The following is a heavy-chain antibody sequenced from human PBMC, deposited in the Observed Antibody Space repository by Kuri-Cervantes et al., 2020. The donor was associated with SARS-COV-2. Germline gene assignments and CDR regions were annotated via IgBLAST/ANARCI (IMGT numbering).Heavy chain of an antibody. D-gene: IGHD6-13*01. J-gene: IGHJ4*02. CDR2: ISGSGGST. CDR3: AKSSSWYFDY. CDR1: GFTFSSYA. V-gene: IGHV3-23*01. Sequence: ETLSLTCAASGFTFSSYAMSWVRQAPGKGLEWVSAISGSGGSTYYADSVKGRFTISRDNSKKTLYLQMNSLRAEDTAVYYCAKSSSWYFDYWGQGTLVTVSS.